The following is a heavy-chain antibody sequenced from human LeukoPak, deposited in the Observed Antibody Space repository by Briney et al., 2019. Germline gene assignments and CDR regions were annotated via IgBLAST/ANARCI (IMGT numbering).Heavy chain of an antibody. D-gene: IGHD2-15*01. V-gene: IGHV4-30-4*01. CDR2: IYYSGST. Sequence: PSETLSLTCTVSGGSISSGDYYWSWIRQPPGKGPEWIGYIYYSGSTYYNPSLKSRVTISVDTSKNQFSLKLSSVTAADTAVYYCARGGLSSTGSDDAFDIWGQGTMVTVSS. CDR3: ARGGLSSTGSDDAFDI. J-gene: IGHJ3*02. CDR1: GGSISSGDYY.